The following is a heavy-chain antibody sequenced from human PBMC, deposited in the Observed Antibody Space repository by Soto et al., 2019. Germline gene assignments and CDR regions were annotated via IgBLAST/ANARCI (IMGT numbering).Heavy chain of an antibody. D-gene: IGHD5-12*01. J-gene: IGHJ6*02. CDR1: GASIRSSTFY. CDR3: ARADLEEMATTFYYYYGMDV. CDR2: IYYDGST. V-gene: IGHV4-39*01. Sequence: SETLSLTCTVSGASIRSSTFYWGWIRQPPGKGLESIANIYYDGSTYYNPSLKSRVTISVDTSKNQFSLKLSSVTAADTAVYYCARADLEEMATTFYYYYGMDVWGQGTTVTVSS.